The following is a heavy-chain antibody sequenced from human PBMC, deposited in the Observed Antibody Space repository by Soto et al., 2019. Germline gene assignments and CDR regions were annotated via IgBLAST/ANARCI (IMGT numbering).Heavy chain of an antibody. CDR1: GYTFTIYY. D-gene: IGHD3-16*02. Sequence: ASVKVSCKASGYTFTIYYMHCVLQSPGQWLEWMGIINPSGGSTSYAQKFQGRVTMTRDTSTSTVYMELSSLRSEDTAVYYCARAAYVWGSYRYTYIFDYWGQGTLVTVSS. J-gene: IGHJ4*02. CDR3: ARAAYVWGSYRYTYIFDY. CDR2: INPSGGST. V-gene: IGHV1-46*01.